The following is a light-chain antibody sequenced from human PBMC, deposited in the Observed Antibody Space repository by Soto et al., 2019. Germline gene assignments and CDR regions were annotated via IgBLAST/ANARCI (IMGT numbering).Light chain of an antibody. CDR1: QSVSSY. V-gene: IGKV3-11*01. J-gene: IGKJ5*01. Sequence: EIVLTQSPATLSLSPGERATLSCRASQSVSSYLAWYQQKPGQAPRLLIYDASNRATGIPARFSGSGSGTDFTLTISSLEPEDFVVYYCQQRSTPITFGQGTRLEIK. CDR3: QQRSTPIT. CDR2: DAS.